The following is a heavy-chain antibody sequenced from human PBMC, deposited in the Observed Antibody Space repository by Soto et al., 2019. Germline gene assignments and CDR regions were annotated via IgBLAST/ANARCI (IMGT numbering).Heavy chain of an antibody. D-gene: IGHD2-15*01. CDR2: IIPIFGTA. CDR3: AREWDCSGGSCYSYYYYAMDV. CDR1: GGTFSSYA. V-gene: IGHV1-69*01. Sequence: QVQLVQSGAEVKKPGSSVKVSCKASGGTFSSYAISWVRQAPGQGLEWMGGIIPIFGTANYAQKFQGRVTITADESTSTAYMELSSLRSEDTAVYYCAREWDCSGGSCYSYYYYAMDVWGQGTTVTVSS. J-gene: IGHJ6*02.